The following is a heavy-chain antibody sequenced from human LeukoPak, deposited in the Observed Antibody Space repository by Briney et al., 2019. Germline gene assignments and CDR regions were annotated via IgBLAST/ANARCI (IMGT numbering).Heavy chain of an antibody. D-gene: IGHD6-25*01. V-gene: IGHV1-18*01. J-gene: IGHJ5*02. CDR3: ARVYVVAAAGWFDP. CDR1: GYTFTSYG. Sequence: ASVKVSCKASGYTFTSYGISWVRQAPGHGLEWMGWITSYNGNADYAQKFQGRVTMTTDTSTSTAYMELRSLRSDDTAVYYCARVYVVAAAGWFDPWGQGTLVTVSS. CDR2: ITSYNGNA.